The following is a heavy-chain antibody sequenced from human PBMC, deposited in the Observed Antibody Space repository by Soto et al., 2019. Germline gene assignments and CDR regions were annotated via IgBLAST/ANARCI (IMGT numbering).Heavy chain of an antibody. D-gene: IGHD1-1*01. CDR2: ISTYSGDT. Sequence: QVHLVQSGVEVKTPGASVKVSCQASGYTFFTYDISWVRQAPGQGLEWMGWISTYSGDTKYAQKFQGRVTMTTDTSTTTDYLELSSLRSDETAVYYCYNHHGPTTSENWFAPWGQGTLVTVSS. CDR1: GYTFFTYD. V-gene: IGHV1-18*01. CDR3: YNHHGPTTSENWFAP. J-gene: IGHJ5*02.